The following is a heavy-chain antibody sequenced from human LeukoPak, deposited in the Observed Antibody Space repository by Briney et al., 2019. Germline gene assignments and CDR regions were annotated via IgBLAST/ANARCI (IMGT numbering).Heavy chain of an antibody. CDR2: IKQDGSEK. V-gene: IGHV3-7*01. D-gene: IGHD2-15*01. Sequence: PGGSLRLSCAASGFTFSSYWMTWVRQAPGKGLEWVANIKQDGSEKYYVDSVKGRFTIFRDNAKNSLYLQMNSLRGEDMALYYCARVLDSSSSRYQAFPYWGQGTLVTVS. CDR1: GFTFSSYW. CDR3: ARVLDSSSSRYQAFPY. J-gene: IGHJ4*02.